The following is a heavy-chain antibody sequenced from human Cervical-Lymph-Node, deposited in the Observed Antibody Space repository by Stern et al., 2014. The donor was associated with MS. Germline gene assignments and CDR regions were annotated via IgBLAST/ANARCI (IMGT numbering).Heavy chain of an antibody. CDR1: GYTFTSYG. CDR3: ARGLLGSENAFDI. V-gene: IGHV1-18*01. D-gene: IGHD2-15*01. Sequence: QVQLGQSGAEVKTPGASVKVSCKASGYTFTSYGISCVRQAPGQGLEWMGGSSAYNVNTNYAQKLQGTVTMTTDTSTSTAYMELRSLRSDDTAVYYCARGLLGSENAFDIWGQGTMVTVSS. J-gene: IGHJ3*02. CDR2: SSAYNVNT.